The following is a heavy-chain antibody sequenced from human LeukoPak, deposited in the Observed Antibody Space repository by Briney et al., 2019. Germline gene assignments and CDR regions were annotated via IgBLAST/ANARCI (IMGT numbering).Heavy chain of an antibody. CDR3: AKYFASGSYYKLPH. Sequence: HTGGSLRLSCAASGFTFSSYAMSWVRQAPGKGLEWVSTISGSGAYTYYADSVKGRFTISRDNSKNTLYLQMNSLRAEDTAVYYCAKYFASGSYYKLPHWGQDTLVTVSS. D-gene: IGHD3-10*01. CDR1: GFTFSSYA. CDR2: ISGSGAYT. V-gene: IGHV3-23*01. J-gene: IGHJ1*01.